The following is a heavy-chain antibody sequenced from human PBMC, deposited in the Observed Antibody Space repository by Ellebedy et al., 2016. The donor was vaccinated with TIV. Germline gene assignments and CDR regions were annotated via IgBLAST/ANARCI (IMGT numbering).Heavy chain of an antibody. CDR3: ARGRLSDGLDL. Sequence: GESLKISXAASGFTFSSYWMSWVRQAPGKGLEWVANIKQDGSEKYYVDSVKGRFTISRDNAKNSLYLQMNSLRAEDTAVYYCARGRLSDGLDLWGQGTTVTVSS. CDR1: GFTFSSYW. J-gene: IGHJ3*01. V-gene: IGHV3-7*01. CDR2: IKQDGSEK. D-gene: IGHD2-2*01.